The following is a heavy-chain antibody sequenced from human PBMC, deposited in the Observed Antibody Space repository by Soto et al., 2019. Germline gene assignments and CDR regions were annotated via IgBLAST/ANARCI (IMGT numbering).Heavy chain of an antibody. CDR2: ISAYNGNT. V-gene: IGHV1-18*01. Sequence: GASVKVSCKASGYTFTSYGISWVRQAPGQGLEWMGWISAYNGNTNYAQKLQGRVTMTTDTSTSTAYMALRSLGSDDTAAYYCARDPVGNYDGFDYWGQGTLVTVSS. D-gene: IGHD4-4*01. CDR3: ARDPVGNYDGFDY. CDR1: GYTFTSYG. J-gene: IGHJ4*02.